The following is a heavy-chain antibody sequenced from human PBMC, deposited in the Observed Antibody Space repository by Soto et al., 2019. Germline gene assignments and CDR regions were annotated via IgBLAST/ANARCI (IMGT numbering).Heavy chain of an antibody. Sequence: TSETLSLTCGVSGGSISSYFWSWIRQSPGKGLEWIGYVFYSGTTNYNPSLKGRVTMSVDTSNNRFSLKLTSVTAADTAVYFCARGRGGTYDAFDIWGQGTMVTVSS. CDR3: ARGRGGTYDAFDI. D-gene: IGHD1-26*01. J-gene: IGHJ3*02. V-gene: IGHV4-59*01. CDR1: GGSISSYF. CDR2: VFYSGTT.